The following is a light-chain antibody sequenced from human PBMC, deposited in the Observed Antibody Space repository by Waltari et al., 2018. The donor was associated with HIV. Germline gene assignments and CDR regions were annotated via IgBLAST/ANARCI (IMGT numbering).Light chain of an antibody. CDR1: SSNIGSNY. V-gene: IGLV1-51*01. J-gene: IGLJ2*01. CDR2: DNK. CDR3: ATCDSSLSAVV. Sequence: QSVLTQPPSVSAAPGQKVTISCSGSSSNIGSNYVSWYQQLPGTAPKFLIYDNKKRPAGIPDRFSGSKSGTSATLGITGLQTGDEADYYCATCDSSLSAVVFGGGTKLTVL.